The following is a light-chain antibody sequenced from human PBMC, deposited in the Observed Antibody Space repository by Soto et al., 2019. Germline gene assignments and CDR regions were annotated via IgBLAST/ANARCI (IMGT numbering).Light chain of an antibody. Sequence: EIVMTQSPATLSVSPGERATLSCRASQSVSSNLAWYQQKPGQAPRLLIYGASTRATGIPARFSGSGSGTEFTLTISSLQSEDFAVYYCQHYGTLPYTFGQGTKLEIK. CDR1: QSVSSN. J-gene: IGKJ2*01. CDR2: GAS. V-gene: IGKV3D-15*02. CDR3: QHYGTLPYT.